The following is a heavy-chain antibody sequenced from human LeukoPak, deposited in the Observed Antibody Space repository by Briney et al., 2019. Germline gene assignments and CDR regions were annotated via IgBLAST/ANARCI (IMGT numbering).Heavy chain of an antibody. J-gene: IGHJ4*02. Sequence: PSETLSLTCTGSGGSISSYYWSWIRQPPGKGLEWIGYIYYSGSTNYNPSLKSRVTISVDTSKNQFSLKLSSVTAADTAVYYCARHLPLSYFDYWGQGTLVTVSS. CDR3: ARHLPLSYFDY. CDR1: GGSISSYY. V-gene: IGHV4-59*08. CDR2: IYYSGST.